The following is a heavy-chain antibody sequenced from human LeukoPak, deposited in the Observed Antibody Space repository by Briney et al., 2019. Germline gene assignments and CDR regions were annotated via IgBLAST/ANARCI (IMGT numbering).Heavy chain of an antibody. Sequence: PSETLSLTCTVSGGSISSYYWSWIRQPPGKGLEWIGYIYYSGSTNYNPSLKSRVTISVDTSKNQFSLKLSSVTAADTAVYYCARQKVERFHAFDIWGQGTMVTVSS. V-gene: IGHV4-59*08. CDR1: GGSISSYY. CDR2: IYYSGST. D-gene: IGHD1-1*01. CDR3: ARQKVERFHAFDI. J-gene: IGHJ3*02.